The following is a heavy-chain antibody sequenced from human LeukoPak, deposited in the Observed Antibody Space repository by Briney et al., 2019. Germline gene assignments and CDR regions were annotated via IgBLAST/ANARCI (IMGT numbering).Heavy chain of an antibody. CDR2: VTGSGGST. CDR3: AKLGGYSSTSSDH. CDR1: RFTFCSYV. J-gene: IGHJ4*02. V-gene: IGHV3-23*01. Sequence: GGALRLSFAASRFTFCSYVMCCGCQGPVEGVEWGSTVTGSGGSTYYADSVKGRFTISRDNSKNTLYLQMNSLRAEDTAIYYCAKLGGYSSTSSDHWGQGSLVTVSS. D-gene: IGHD6-19*01.